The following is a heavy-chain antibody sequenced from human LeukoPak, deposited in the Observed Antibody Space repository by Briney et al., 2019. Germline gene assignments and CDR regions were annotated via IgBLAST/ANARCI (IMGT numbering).Heavy chain of an antibody. CDR2: IYPGDSDT. CDR3: ARHRGSSSWSRFDY. V-gene: IGHV5-51*01. CDR1: GNSFTSYW. J-gene: IGHJ4*02. D-gene: IGHD6-13*01. Sequence: GESLKISCKGSGNSFTSYWIGWVSQMPGKGLEWMGIIYPGDSDTRYSPSFQGQVTISADKSICTAYLQWSSLKASDTGMYYCARHRGSSSWSRFDYWGQGTLVTVSS.